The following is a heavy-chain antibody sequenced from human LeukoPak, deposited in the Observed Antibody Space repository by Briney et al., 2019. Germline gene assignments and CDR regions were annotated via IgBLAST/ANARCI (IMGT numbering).Heavy chain of an antibody. V-gene: IGHV3-21*01. CDR2: ISSSSSYI. D-gene: IGHD2-2*01. J-gene: IGHJ4*02. CDR1: GFTFSTYS. Sequence: GGSLRLSCAASGFTFSTYSMNWVRQAPGKGLEWVSSISSSSSYIYYGDSLKGRFTVSRDNAKNFLYLQMNSLRAEDTAVYYCARSIGYCSSISRKYRGSIYLCPYFDAWGQGTLVTVSS. CDR3: ARSIGYCSSISRKYRGSIYLCPYFDA.